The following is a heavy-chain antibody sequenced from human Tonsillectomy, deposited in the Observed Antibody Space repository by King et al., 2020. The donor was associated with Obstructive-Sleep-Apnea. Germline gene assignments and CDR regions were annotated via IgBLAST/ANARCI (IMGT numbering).Heavy chain of an antibody. CDR2: IRSTPYGGTT. Sequence: VQLVESGGGLVQPGRSLRVSCTASGFTFGDFGLSWFRQAPGKGLELVAFIRSTPYGGTTDYAASVKGRFTLSRDDSESIAYLQMNSLTIEDTGVYYCTRIGRWGYCSGANCYSYDYWGQGTLVTVSS. V-gene: IGHV3-49*03. D-gene: IGHD2-15*01. J-gene: IGHJ4*02. CDR3: TRIGRWGYCSGANCYSYDY. CDR1: GFTFGDFG.